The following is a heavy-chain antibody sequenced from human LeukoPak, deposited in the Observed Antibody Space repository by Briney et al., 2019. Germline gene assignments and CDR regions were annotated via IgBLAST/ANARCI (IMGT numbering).Heavy chain of an antibody. Sequence: GGSLRLSCAASGFTFNTFWMSWVRQAPGKGLEWVANIKEDGSEKYYVDSVKGRFTIPRDNAKNSLYLQMNSLRAEDTAVYYCARDRFYDAFDFWGQGTMVTVSS. CDR2: IKEDGSEK. V-gene: IGHV3-7*01. CDR1: GFTFNTFW. CDR3: ARDRFYDAFDF. J-gene: IGHJ3*01. D-gene: IGHD3-3*01.